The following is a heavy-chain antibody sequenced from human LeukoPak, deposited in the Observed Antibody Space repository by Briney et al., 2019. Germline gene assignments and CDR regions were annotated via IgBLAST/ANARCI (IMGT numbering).Heavy chain of an antibody. Sequence: GGSLRLSCAASGFTFSSYSMNWVRQAPGKGLEWVSYISSSSSTIYYADSVKGRFTISRDNAKNSLYLQMNSLRAEDTAVYYCARAGYLFIRDLDNWGQGTLVTVSS. CDR2: ISSSSSTI. CDR3: ARAGYLFIRDLDN. V-gene: IGHV3-48*01. D-gene: IGHD3-9*01. J-gene: IGHJ4*02. CDR1: GFTFSSYS.